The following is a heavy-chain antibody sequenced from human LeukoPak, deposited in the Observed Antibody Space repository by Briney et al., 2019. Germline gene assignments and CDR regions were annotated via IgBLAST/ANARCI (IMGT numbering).Heavy chain of an antibody. V-gene: IGHV1-69*06. CDR3: ARGGMAYYYYMDV. Sequence: GASVKVSCKASGYTFIGHYIHWVRQAPGQGLEWMGGIIPIFGTANYAQKFQGRVTITADKSTSTAYMELSSLRSEDTAVYYCARGGMAYYYYMDVWGKGTTVTVSS. CDR1: GYTFIGHY. D-gene: IGHD5-24*01. CDR2: IIPIFGTA. J-gene: IGHJ6*03.